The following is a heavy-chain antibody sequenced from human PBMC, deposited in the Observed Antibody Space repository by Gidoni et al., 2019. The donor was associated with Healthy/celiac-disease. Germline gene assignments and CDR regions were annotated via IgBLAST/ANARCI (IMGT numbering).Heavy chain of an antibody. CDR2: MNPNSGNT. J-gene: IGHJ6*02. CDR3: ARWRGARRGYGMDV. Sequence: QVQLVQSGAEVKKPGASVKVPCTASGYTFPSFNINWVRQATGQGLEWMGWMNPNSGNTGYAQKFQGRVTMTRNTSISTAYMELSSLRSEDTAVYYCARWRGARRGYGMDVWGQGTTVTVSS. V-gene: IGHV1-8*01. CDR1: GYTFPSFN. D-gene: IGHD3-16*01.